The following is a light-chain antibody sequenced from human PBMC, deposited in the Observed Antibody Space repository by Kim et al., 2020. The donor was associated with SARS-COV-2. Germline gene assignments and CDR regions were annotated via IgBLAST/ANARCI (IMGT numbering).Light chain of an antibody. CDR3: QQYYSSPPS. J-gene: IGKJ4*02. V-gene: IGKV4-1*01. CDR2: WES. CDR1: QTVLNPYNKKND. Sequence: ATINCRPQQTVLNPYNKKNDVAGYQKKSGQPPKLLIYWESTRESGVPDRFSGSGSGTDFALTISSLQTEDVAVYYCQQYYSSPPSFGGGTKVDIK.